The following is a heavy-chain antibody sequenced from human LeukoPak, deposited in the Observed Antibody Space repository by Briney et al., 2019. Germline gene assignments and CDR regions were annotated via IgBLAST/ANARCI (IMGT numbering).Heavy chain of an antibody. Sequence: PGGSLRLSCEASGFTFSYYAMSWVRQSPGKGLEWLSTVGDSGGSTFYADSMRGRFTISRDNSMNMLYLQMNSLRAEDTALYYCAKDVYSSGTGGYFDSWSQGALVTVSS. CDR2: VGDSGGST. J-gene: IGHJ4*02. D-gene: IGHD6-19*01. CDR3: AKDVYSSGTGGYFDS. CDR1: GFTFSYYA. V-gene: IGHV3-23*01.